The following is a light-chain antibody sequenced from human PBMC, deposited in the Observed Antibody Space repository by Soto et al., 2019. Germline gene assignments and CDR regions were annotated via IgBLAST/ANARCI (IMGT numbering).Light chain of an antibody. Sequence: QSVLTQPRSVSGSPGQSVTISCTGTSSDVGIYNYVSWYQQHPGKAPKVMIYDVSERPSGVPDRFSGSKSGNTASLTISGLQAEDEADYYCCSYAGSPRYVFGTGTKLTVL. CDR2: DVS. J-gene: IGLJ1*01. CDR3: CSYAGSPRYV. V-gene: IGLV2-11*01. CDR1: SSDVGIYNY.